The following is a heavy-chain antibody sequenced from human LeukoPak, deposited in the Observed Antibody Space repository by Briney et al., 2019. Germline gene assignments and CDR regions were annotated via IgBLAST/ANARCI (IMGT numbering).Heavy chain of an antibody. CDR1: GFTVSSNY. D-gene: IGHD1-1*01. CDR3: ARALEPPLYYGMDV. Sequence: PGGSLRLSCAASGFTVSSNYMTWVRQPLGKGLEWIGEINQSGSTNYNPSLKSRVTISVDTSKNQFSLKVRSVTAADTAVYYCARALEPPLYYGMDVWGQGTTVTVSS. V-gene: IGHV4-34*01. CDR2: INQSGST. J-gene: IGHJ6*02.